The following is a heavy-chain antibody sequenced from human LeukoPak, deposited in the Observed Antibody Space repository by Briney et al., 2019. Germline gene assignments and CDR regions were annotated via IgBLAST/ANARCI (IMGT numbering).Heavy chain of an antibody. J-gene: IGHJ4*02. Sequence: SETLSLTCAVYGGSFSGYYWSWIRQPPGKGLEWIGEINHSGSTNYNPSLKSRVTISVGTSKNQFSPKLSSVTAADTAVYYCARGLVFGYWGQGTLVTVSS. CDR2: INHSGST. CDR1: GGSFSGYY. CDR3: ARGLVFGY. V-gene: IGHV4-34*01. D-gene: IGHD3-10*02.